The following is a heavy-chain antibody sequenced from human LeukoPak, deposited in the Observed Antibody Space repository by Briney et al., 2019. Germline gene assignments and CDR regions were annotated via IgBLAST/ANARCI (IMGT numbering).Heavy chain of an antibody. CDR1: GYTFTSYY. J-gene: IGHJ5*02. CDR3: ASSWGSSWYWFDP. V-gene: IGHV1-46*01. CDR2: INPSGGST. Sequence: ASVKVSCKASGYTFTSYYMHWVRQAPGQGLEWMGIINPSGGSTSYAQKFQGRVTMTRDTSISTAYMELSRLRSDDTAVYYCASSWGSSWYWFDPWGQGTLVTVSS. D-gene: IGHD6-13*01.